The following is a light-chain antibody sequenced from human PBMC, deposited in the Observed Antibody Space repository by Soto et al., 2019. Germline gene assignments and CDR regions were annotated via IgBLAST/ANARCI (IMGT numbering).Light chain of an antibody. CDR1: QGISSY. CDR2: AAS. J-gene: IGKJ2*01. CDR3: QQLNSYPLT. Sequence: IQLTQSPSSLSASVGDRVTITCRASQGISSYLAWYQQKPGKAPKLLIYAASTLQSGVPSRVSGSGSGTDFTLTISSLQPEDFATYYCQQLNSYPLTFGQGTKLEIK. V-gene: IGKV1-9*01.